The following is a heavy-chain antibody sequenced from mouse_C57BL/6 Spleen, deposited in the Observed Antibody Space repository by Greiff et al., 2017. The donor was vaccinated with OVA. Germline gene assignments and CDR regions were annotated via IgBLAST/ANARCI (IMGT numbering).Heavy chain of an antibody. CDR2: IYPGSGST. J-gene: IGHJ1*03. D-gene: IGHD6-1*01. Sequence: QVQLQQPGAELVKPGASVKMSCKASGYTFTSYWITWVNQRPGQGLEWIGDIYPGSGSTNYNKKFKSKATLTVDTSSSTDYMQLSRLASADSAVYYCARSPHWYFDGWGTGTTVAVSS. CDR3: ARSPHWYFDG. CDR1: GYTFTSYW. V-gene: IGHV1-55*01.